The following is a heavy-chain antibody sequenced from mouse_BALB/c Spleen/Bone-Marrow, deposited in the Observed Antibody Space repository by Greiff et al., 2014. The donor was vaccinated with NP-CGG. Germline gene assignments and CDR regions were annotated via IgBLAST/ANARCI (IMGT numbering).Heavy chain of an antibody. J-gene: IGHJ4*01. D-gene: IGHD2-10*02. CDR1: GYTFTSYV. CDR2: TNPYNDGT. V-gene: IGHV1-14*01. Sequence: EVKLMESGPELVKPGASVKMSCKASGYTFTSYVMHWVKQKPGQGLEWIGYTNPYNDGTKYNEKFKGKATPTSDKSSSTAYMELSSLTSEDSAVYYCARKVWYYAMDYWGQGTSVTVSS. CDR3: ARKVWYYAMDY.